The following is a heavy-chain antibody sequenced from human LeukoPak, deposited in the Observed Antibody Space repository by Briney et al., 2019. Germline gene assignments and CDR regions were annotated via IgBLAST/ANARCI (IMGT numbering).Heavy chain of an antibody. CDR1: GFTFSDYY. Sequence: GGSLRLSCAASGFTFSDYYMSWIRQAPGKGLEWVSYISNSGSTIYYADSVKGRFTISRDNAKNSLYLQMNSLRAEDTAAYYCAKGGRKFELVVVVVAATDYWGQGTLVTVSS. CDR2: ISNSGSTI. J-gene: IGHJ4*02. CDR3: AKGGRKFELVVVVVAATDY. D-gene: IGHD2-15*01. V-gene: IGHV3-11*04.